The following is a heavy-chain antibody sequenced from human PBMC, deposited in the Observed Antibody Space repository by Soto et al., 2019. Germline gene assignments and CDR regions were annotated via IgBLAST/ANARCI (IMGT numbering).Heavy chain of an antibody. D-gene: IGHD6-19*01. CDR1: GGSFSGYY. CDR2: INHSGST. CDR3: ARWLLEYWFDP. Sequence: SETLSLTCAVYGGSFSGYYWSWIRQPPGKGLEWIGEINHSGSTNYNPSLKSRVTISVDTSKNQFSLKLSSVTAADTAVYYCARWLLEYWFDPWGQGTLVTVSS. V-gene: IGHV4-34*01. J-gene: IGHJ5*02.